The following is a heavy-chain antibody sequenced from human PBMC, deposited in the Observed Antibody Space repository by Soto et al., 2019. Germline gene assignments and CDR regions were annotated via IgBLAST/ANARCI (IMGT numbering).Heavy chain of an antibody. V-gene: IGHV3-64D*06. Sequence: VGSLRLSCSASGFPFSNHAMHWVRQAPGKGLEYVSAINYNGGTTYYVDSVKGRFTISRDNSKNTLYLQMSSLKVEDTAMYHCVTWGGIEARNLDHWGQGTLVTVSS. CDR1: GFPFSNHA. J-gene: IGHJ4*02. CDR2: INYNGGTT. CDR3: VTWGGIEARNLDH. D-gene: IGHD6-6*01.